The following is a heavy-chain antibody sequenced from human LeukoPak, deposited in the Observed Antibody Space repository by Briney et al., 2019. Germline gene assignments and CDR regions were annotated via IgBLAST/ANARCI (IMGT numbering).Heavy chain of an antibody. J-gene: IGHJ5*02. CDR2: MYHSGTS. D-gene: IGHD3-9*01. CDR3: ARDIPDFDGLNWFDP. V-gene: IGHV4-31*03. Sequence: SETLSLTCTDSGGSISSGGYFWSWIRQHPGKGLEWIGYMYHSGTSYSNPSLKSRVTISLDTSKNQFSLKLTSVTAADTAVYYCARDIPDFDGLNWFDPWGQGTLVTVSS. CDR1: GGSISSGGYF.